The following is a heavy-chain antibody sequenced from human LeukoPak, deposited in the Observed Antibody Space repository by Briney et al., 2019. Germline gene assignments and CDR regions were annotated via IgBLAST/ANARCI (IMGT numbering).Heavy chain of an antibody. V-gene: IGHV4-59*01. D-gene: IGHD3-10*01. CDR3: ARGRGSLTY. CDR1: GGSISLYY. Sequence: SETLSLTCTVSGGSISLYYWSWIRQPPGKGLEWIGYFYDTRSPKYNPSLERRVTISVDTSRNQFSLNLTSVTAADTAVYYCARGRGSLTYWGQGTLATASS. J-gene: IGHJ4*02. CDR2: FYDTRSP.